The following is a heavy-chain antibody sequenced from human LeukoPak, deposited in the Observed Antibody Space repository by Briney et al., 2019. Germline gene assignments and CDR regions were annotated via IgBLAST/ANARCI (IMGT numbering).Heavy chain of an antibody. J-gene: IGHJ4*02. CDR3: AKDHRGWAMVRGAHFDY. CDR2: IRYDGSNK. V-gene: IGHV3-30*02. Sequence: GGSLRLSCAASGFTFSSYGMHWVRQAPGKGLEWVAFIRYDGSNKYYADSVKGRFTISRDNSKNTLYLQMNSLRAEDTAVYYCAKDHRGWAMVRGAHFDYWGQGTLVTVSS. D-gene: IGHD3-10*01. CDR1: GFTFSSYG.